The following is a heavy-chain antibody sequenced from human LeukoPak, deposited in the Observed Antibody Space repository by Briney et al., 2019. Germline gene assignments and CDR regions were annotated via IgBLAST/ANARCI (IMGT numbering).Heavy chain of an antibody. Sequence: SVKVSCKASGGTFSSYAISWVRQAPGQGLEWMGRIIPILGIANYAQKFQGRVTITADKSTSTAYMELSSLRSEDTAVYYCARELYDFWSGYSPNGMDVWGQGTTVTVSS. CDR2: IIPILGIA. J-gene: IGHJ6*02. CDR1: GGTFSSYA. V-gene: IGHV1-69*04. CDR3: ARELYDFWSGYSPNGMDV. D-gene: IGHD3-3*01.